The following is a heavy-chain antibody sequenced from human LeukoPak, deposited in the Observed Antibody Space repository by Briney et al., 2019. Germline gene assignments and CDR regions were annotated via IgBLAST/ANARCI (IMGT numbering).Heavy chain of an antibody. J-gene: IGHJ4*02. CDR2: ISWNSGSI. CDR3: AKPNWSGYYIGYFDY. Sequence: GGSLRLSCAASGFTFDDYAMHWVRQAPGKGLEWVSGISWNSGSIGYADSVKGRFTISRDNAKNSLYLQMNSLRAEDTALYYCAKPNWSGYYIGYFDYWGQGTLVTVSS. D-gene: IGHD3-3*01. V-gene: IGHV3-9*01. CDR1: GFTFDDYA.